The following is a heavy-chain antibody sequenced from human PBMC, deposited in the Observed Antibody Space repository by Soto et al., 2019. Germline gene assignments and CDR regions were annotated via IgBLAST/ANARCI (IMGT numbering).Heavy chain of an antibody. Sequence: QVQLVQSGAEVKKPGASVKVSCKASGYTFTSYAMHWVRQAPGQRLEWMGWINAGNGNTKHSQKFQGRVTITQDTPASTAYMELSSLRSEDTAVYYCARGGRLCWYFDLWGRGTLVTVSS. CDR3: ARGGRLCWYFDL. J-gene: IGHJ2*01. CDR1: GYTFTSYA. V-gene: IGHV1-3*01. CDR2: INAGNGNT. D-gene: IGHD1-26*01.